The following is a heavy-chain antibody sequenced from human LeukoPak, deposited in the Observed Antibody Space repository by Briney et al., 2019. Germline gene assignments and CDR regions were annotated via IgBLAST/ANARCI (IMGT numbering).Heavy chain of an antibody. Sequence: GASVKVSCKASGYTFTGYYMHWVRQAPGQGPEWMGWINPNSGGTNYAQKFQGRVTMTRDTSISTAYMELSRLRSDDTAVYYCARGTSAAGNPYYYYYYGMDVWGQGTTVAVSS. D-gene: IGHD6-13*01. CDR1: GYTFTGYY. V-gene: IGHV1-2*02. CDR2: INPNSGGT. J-gene: IGHJ6*02. CDR3: ARGTSAAGNPYYYYYYGMDV.